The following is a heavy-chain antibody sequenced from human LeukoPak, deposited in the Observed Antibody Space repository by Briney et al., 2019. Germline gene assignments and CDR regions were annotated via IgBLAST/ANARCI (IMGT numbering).Heavy chain of an antibody. J-gene: IGHJ5*02. Sequence: SETLSLTCTVSGASISSGDYHWNWIRQPPGKGLEWIGFIHDSGSTYYNPSLKSRVTISVDTSKNQFSLKLSSVTAADTAVYYCARVGARSNWFDPWGQGTLVTVSS. CDR1: GASISSGDYH. CDR2: IHDSGST. CDR3: ARVGARSNWFDP. D-gene: IGHD3-16*01. V-gene: IGHV4-30-4*02.